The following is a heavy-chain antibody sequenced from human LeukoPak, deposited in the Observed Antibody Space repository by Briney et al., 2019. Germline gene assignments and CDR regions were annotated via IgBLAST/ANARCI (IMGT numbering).Heavy chain of an antibody. CDR3: ARTHEYFDY. V-gene: IGHV4-59*01. Sequence: VTPSETLSLTCTVSGCSISSYYWSWIRQPPGKGLEWIGYIYYSGSTNYNPSLKSRVTISVDTSKNQFSLKLSSVTAADTAVYYCARTHEYFDYWGQGTLVTVSS. J-gene: IGHJ4*02. CDR1: GCSISSYY. CDR2: IYYSGST.